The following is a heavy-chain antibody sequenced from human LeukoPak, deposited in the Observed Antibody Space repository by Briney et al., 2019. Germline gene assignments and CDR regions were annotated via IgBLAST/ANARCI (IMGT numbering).Heavy chain of an antibody. D-gene: IGHD4-17*01. J-gene: IGHJ4*02. CDR1: SGSISSYY. Sequence: SETLSLTCTVSSGSISSYYWSWIRQPPGKGLEWIGYIYYSGSTNYNPSLRSRVTISVDTSKNQFSLKLSSVTAADTAVYYCARGGNYGDYDGYFDYWGQGTLVTVSS. CDR3: ARGGNYGDYDGYFDY. V-gene: IGHV4-59*08. CDR2: IYYSGST.